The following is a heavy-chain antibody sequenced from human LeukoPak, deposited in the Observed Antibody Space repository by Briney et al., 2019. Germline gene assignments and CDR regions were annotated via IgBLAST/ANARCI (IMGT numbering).Heavy chain of an antibody. CDR1: GYTFTSYY. CDR3: ARYCSGGSCPFDY. CDR2: IIPILGIA. Sequence: GASVKVSCKASGYTFTSYYMHWVRQAPGQGLEWMGRIIPILGIANYAQKFQGRVTITADKSTSTAYMELSSLRSEDTAVYYCARYCSGGSCPFDYWGQGTLVTVSS. J-gene: IGHJ4*02. V-gene: IGHV1-69*02. D-gene: IGHD2-15*01.